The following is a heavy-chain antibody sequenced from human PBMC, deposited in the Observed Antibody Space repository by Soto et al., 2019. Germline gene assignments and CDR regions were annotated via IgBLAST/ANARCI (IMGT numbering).Heavy chain of an antibody. Sequence: SCAASGFTVSSNYMSWVRQAPGKGLEWVSVIYSGGSTYYADSVKGRFTISRDNSKNTLYLQMNSLRAEDTAVYYCASGIVGAKEQAYWGQGTLVTVSS. J-gene: IGHJ4*02. V-gene: IGHV3-53*01. CDR1: GFTVSSNY. CDR3: ASGIVGAKEQAY. CDR2: IYSGGST. D-gene: IGHD1-26*01.